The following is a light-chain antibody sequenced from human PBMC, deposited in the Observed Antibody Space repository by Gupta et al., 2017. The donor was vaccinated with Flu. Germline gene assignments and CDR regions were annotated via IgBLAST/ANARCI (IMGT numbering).Light chain of an antibody. Sequence: QSALTQPASVSGSPGQSITISCTGTSSDVGRSDSVSWYQQYPGKAPKLIIYDVTTRPSGVSSRFSDSKSGNTASLTISGLEAEDESDYYCSSYTSTNTFYVFGTGTTVTVL. CDR3: SSYTSTNTFYV. CDR1: SSDVGRSDS. V-gene: IGLV2-14*01. J-gene: IGLJ1*01. CDR2: DVT.